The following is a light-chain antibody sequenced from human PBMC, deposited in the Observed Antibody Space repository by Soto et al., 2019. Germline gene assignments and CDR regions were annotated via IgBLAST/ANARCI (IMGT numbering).Light chain of an antibody. CDR3: SSYSTTSRPHVL. CDR2: GNR. Sequence: QSVLTQPPSVSGAPGQRVTISCTGNSSNLGAGYDVHWYQQLPGAAPKLVIFGNRNRPSGVPERFSGSKSGTSASLAITGLQAEDEADYYGSSYSTTSRPHVLFGGGTKVTVL. J-gene: IGLJ2*01. V-gene: IGLV1-40*01. CDR1: SSNLGAGYD.